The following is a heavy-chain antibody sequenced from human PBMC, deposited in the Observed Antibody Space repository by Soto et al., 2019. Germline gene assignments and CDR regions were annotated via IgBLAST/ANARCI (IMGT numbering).Heavy chain of an antibody. Sequence: SETLSLTCAVYGGSFSGYYWRLIRQPPGKGLECIGEINHSGSTNYNPSLKSRVTISVDTSKNQFSLKLSAVTAADTAVYYCARSPMIVVVTTYDDFEIGGQGTMVTVSS. CDR3: ARSPMIVVVTTYDDFEI. CDR1: GGSFSGYY. CDR2: INHSGST. D-gene: IGHD3-22*01. V-gene: IGHV4-34*01. J-gene: IGHJ3*02.